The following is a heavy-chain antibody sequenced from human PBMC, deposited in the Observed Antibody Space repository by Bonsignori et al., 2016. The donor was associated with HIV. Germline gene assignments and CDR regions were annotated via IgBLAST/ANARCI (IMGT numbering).Heavy chain of an antibody. CDR1: GGTFSSYA. D-gene: IGHD3-10*01. CDR2: IIPIFGTA. CDR3: ARSRYGSGAFDI. J-gene: IGHJ3*02. V-gene: IGHV1-69*13. Sequence: SVKVSCKASGGTFSSYAISWVRQAPGQGLEWMGGIIPIFGTANYAQKFQGRVTITADESTSTAYMELSSLRSEDTAVYYCARSRYGSGAFDIWGQGTMVTVSS.